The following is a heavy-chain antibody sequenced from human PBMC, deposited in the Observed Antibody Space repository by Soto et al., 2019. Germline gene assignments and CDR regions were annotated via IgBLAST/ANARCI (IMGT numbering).Heavy chain of an antibody. J-gene: IGHJ4*02. CDR1: GFYFNNYG. CDR2: VSKSDYT. CDR3: AREDSIIIPAVSDF. D-gene: IGHD2-2*01. V-gene: IGHV3-21*01. Sequence: GGSLRLSCTVSGFYFNNYGINWVRQPPGKGLEWVSSVSKSDYTYYSDSVKGRFTISRDNAKNSVSLQMNSLRAEDTAVYYCAREDSIIIPAVSDFWGQGTLVTVSS.